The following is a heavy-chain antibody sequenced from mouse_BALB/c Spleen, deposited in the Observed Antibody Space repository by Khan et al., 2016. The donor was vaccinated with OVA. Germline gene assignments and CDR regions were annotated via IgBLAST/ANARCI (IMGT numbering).Heavy chain of an antibody. CDR3: ARSGTSTTVVATDFDY. D-gene: IGHD1-1*01. V-gene: IGHV3-2*02. Sequence: EVQLQESGPGPVNPSQSLSLTCTVTGYSITSDYAWNWIRQFPGNKLEWMGYISYSGRTSYNPSLKSRISITRDTSKNQVFLQLNSVTTEDTATYYCARSGTSTTVVATDFDYWGQGTTLTVSS. CDR1: GYSITSDYA. J-gene: IGHJ2*01. CDR2: ISYSGRT.